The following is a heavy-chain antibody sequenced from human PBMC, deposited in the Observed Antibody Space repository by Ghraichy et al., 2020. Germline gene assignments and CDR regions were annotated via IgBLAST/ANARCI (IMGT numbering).Heavy chain of an antibody. D-gene: IGHD6-13*01. CDR1: GFTFSYYS. Sequence: GGSLRLSCAASGFTFSYYSMNWVRQAPGKGLEWVSHISSTSSNIYYADSVKGRFTISRDSAKNSLYLEMNSLRDEDTAMYYSARGRSSSSWNLDYWGQGTLVTVSS. CDR2: ISSTSSNI. CDR3: ARGRSSSSWNLDY. J-gene: IGHJ4*02. V-gene: IGHV3-48*02.